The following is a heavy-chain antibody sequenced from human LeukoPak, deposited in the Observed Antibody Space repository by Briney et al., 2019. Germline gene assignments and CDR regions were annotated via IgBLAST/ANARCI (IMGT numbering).Heavy chain of an antibody. D-gene: IGHD2-2*01. Sequence: PGGSLRLSCAASGFTFSSYEMNWVRPAPGKGLEWVSYISSSGSTIYYADSVKGRFTISRDNAKNSLYLQMNSLRAEDTAVYYCAIDIVGVPAATDDYWGQGTLVTVSS. CDR2: ISSSGSTI. J-gene: IGHJ4*02. CDR1: GFTFSSYE. V-gene: IGHV3-48*03. CDR3: AIDIVGVPAATDDY.